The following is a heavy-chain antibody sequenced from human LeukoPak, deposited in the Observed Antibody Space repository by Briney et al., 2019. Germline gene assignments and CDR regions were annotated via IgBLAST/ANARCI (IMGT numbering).Heavy chain of an antibody. CDR1: GGSFSGYY. D-gene: IGHD3-22*01. CDR3: ARSSAYYDSRGYFDY. CDR2: INHSGST. Sequence: SETLSLTCAVYGGSFSGYYWSWIRQPPGKGLEWIGEINHSGSTNYNPSLKSRVTISVDTSKNQFSLKLSSVTAADTAVYYCARSSAYYDSRGYFDYWGQGTLVTVSS. J-gene: IGHJ4*02. V-gene: IGHV4-34*01.